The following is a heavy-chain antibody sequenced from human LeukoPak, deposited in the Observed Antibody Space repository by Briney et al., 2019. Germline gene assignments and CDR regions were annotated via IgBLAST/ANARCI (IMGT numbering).Heavy chain of an antibody. CDR2: TSSSDAGT. V-gene: IGHV3-23*01. J-gene: IGHJ4*02. CDR3: AKAPVTSCRGAYCYPFDS. Sequence: GGTLRLSCAASGFTFSTYAMSWVRQTPGKGLEWVAATSSSDAGTYHADSVRGRFTISRDNSKNTLYLQMNSLRAEDAAVYFCAKAPVTSCRGAYCYPFDSWGQGTLVTVSS. D-gene: IGHD2-21*01. CDR1: GFTFSTYA.